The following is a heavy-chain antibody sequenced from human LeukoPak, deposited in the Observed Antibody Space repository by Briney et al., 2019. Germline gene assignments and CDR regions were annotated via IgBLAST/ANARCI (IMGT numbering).Heavy chain of an antibody. V-gene: IGHV1-2*02. CDR2: INPNSGGT. CDR3: AREVAPRDGNGYMDV. D-gene: IGHD5-24*01. J-gene: IGHJ6*03. Sequence: GASVKVSCKASGYTFTGYYMHWVRQAPGQGLEWMGWINPNSGGTNYAQKFQGRVTMTRDTSISTAYMELSRLRSDDTAVYYCAREVAPRDGNGYMDVWGKGTTVTVSS. CDR1: GYTFTGYY.